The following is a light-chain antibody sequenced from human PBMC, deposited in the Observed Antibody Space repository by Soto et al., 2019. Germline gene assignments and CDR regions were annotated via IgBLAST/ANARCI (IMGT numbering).Light chain of an antibody. Sequence: QSALTQPPSASGSPGQSVTISCTGTSSDVGGYNYVSWYQQHPGKALKLMIYDVTKRPSGVPDRFSGSKSGNTASLTDSGLQAEDEADYYCSSHADTSVIFGGGTQLTVL. J-gene: IGLJ2*01. CDR3: SSHADTSVI. V-gene: IGLV2-8*01. CDR2: DVT. CDR1: SSDVGGYNY.